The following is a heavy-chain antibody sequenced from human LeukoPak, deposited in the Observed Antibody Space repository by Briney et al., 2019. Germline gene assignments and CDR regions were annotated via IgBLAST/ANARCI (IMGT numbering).Heavy chain of an antibody. J-gene: IGHJ4*02. CDR2: IYYSGST. CDR1: GVSISSGDYY. V-gene: IGHV4-30-4*01. D-gene: IGHD5-12*01. Sequence: SQTLSLTCTVSGVSISSGDYYWSWIRQPPGKGLEWIGYIYYSGSTYYNPSLKSRVTISVDTSKNQFSLKLSSVTAADTAVYYCAREPRGYSGYGTDYWGQGTLVTVSS. CDR3: AREPRGYSGYGTDY.